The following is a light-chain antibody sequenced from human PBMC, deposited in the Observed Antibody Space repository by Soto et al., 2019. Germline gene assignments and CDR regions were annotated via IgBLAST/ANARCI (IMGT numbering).Light chain of an antibody. Sequence: EILMTQSPATLSVSPGERATISCRASQSVSSSLAWYQQKPGQAPRLLIYGASTRATGIPARFSGSGSGAEFTLTISSLQSEDSAVYYCQQYNNWPRTFGQGTKVDIK. CDR1: QSVSSS. J-gene: IGKJ1*01. V-gene: IGKV3-15*01. CDR3: QQYNNWPRT. CDR2: GAS.